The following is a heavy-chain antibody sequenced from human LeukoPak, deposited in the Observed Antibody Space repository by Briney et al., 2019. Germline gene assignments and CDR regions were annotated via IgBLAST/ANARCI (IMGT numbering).Heavy chain of an antibody. D-gene: IGHD3-22*01. J-gene: IGHJ4*02. CDR1: GGSFSGYY. CDR3: ARGPPTDYYDSSGFYYVFDY. Sequence: ETLSLTCAVYGGSFSGYYWSWIRQPPGKGLEWIGEINHSGSTNYNPSLKSRVTISVDTSKNQFSLKLSSVTAADTAVYFCARGPPTDYYDSSGFYYVFDYWGQGTLVTVSS. CDR2: INHSGST. V-gene: IGHV4-34*01.